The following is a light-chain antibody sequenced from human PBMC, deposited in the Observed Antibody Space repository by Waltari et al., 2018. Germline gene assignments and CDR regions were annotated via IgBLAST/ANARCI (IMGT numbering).Light chain of an antibody. CDR1: QSISGY. Sequence: DIQMTKSPSSLSASVVDRVTITCRASQSISGYLNWYQQKPGKAPKVLIYATSSLQSGVPSRFSGSGSGTDFTLTITSLQPEDFATYYCQQSYRTPPLTFGGGTKVEIK. J-gene: IGKJ4*01. CDR2: ATS. CDR3: QQSYRTPPLT. V-gene: IGKV1-39*01.